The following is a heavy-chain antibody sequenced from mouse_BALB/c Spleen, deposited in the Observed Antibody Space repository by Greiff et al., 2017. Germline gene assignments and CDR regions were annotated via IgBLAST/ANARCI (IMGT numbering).Heavy chain of an antibody. CDR2: INPSSGYT. CDR3: AILGPIGWTGMDY. CDR1: GYTFTSYT. V-gene: IGHV1-4*01. J-gene: IGHJ4*01. D-gene: IGHD2-14*01. Sequence: QVQLQQSGAELARPGASVKMSCKASGYTFTSYTMHWVKQRPGQGLEWIGYINPSSGYTNYNQKFKDKATLTADKSSSTAYMQLSSLTSEDSAVYYCAILGPIGWTGMDYWGQGTSVTVSS.